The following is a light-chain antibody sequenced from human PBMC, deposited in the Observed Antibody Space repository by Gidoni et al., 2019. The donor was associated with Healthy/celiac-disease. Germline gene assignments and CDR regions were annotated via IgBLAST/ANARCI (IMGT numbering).Light chain of an antibody. Sequence: EIVLTQSPATLSLSPGERATLPCRASQCVSSYLAWYQQQPGQAPRLLIYDASNRATGIPARFSGSGSGTDFTLPISSLEPEDFAVYYCQQRSNWPPYTFGQGTKLEIK. CDR3: QQRSNWPPYT. CDR2: DAS. J-gene: IGKJ2*01. V-gene: IGKV3-11*01. CDR1: QCVSSY.